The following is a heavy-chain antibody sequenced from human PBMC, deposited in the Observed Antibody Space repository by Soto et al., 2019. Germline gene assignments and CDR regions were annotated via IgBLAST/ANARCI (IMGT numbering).Heavy chain of an antibody. J-gene: IGHJ6*02. Sequence: PSETLSLTCSVSGGSISSGYYYWSWIRQPPRKGLEWIGNIYYSGNTYYNPSLKSRLIISIDTSKKQFSLKVGSVTAADTAVYYCASSSRYGMDVWGQGTTVTVSS. CDR1: GGSISSGYYY. CDR2: IYYSGNT. CDR3: ASSSRYGMDV. V-gene: IGHV4-30-4*01.